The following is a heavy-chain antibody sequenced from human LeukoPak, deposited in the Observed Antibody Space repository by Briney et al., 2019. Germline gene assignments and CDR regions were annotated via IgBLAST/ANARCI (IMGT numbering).Heavy chain of an antibody. Sequence: PGGSLRLSCADSGFTFDDYAMHWVRQAPGKGLEWVSGISWNSGSIGYADSVKGRFTISRDNAKNSLYLQMNSLRAEDTALYYCAKDIPPYYDNRLTAFNIWGQGTMVTVSS. D-gene: IGHD3-22*01. J-gene: IGHJ3*02. V-gene: IGHV3-9*01. CDR1: GFTFDDYA. CDR2: ISWNSGSI. CDR3: AKDIPPYYDNRLTAFNI.